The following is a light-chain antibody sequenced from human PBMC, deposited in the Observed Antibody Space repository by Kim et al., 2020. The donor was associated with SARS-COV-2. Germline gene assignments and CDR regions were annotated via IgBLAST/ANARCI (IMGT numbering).Light chain of an antibody. Sequence: SYELTQPPSVSVSPGQTVSITCSGDRLGNKYACWYQQRPGQSPVLVIYQDYKRPSGIPGRFSGSNSGNTATLTISGPQALDEADYYCQAWDSTTVIFGGG. CDR1: RLGNKY. CDR3: QAWDSTTVI. CDR2: QDY. J-gene: IGLJ2*01. V-gene: IGLV3-1*01.